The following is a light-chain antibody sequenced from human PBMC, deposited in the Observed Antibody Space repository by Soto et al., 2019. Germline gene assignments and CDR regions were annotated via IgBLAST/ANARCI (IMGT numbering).Light chain of an antibody. CDR2: DGT. CDR3: CSYVTTPEI. V-gene: IGLV2-11*01. J-gene: IGLJ1*01. Sequence: QSALAQPRSVSGSPGQLLTISCTGTSSDVDDYRYVSWYQQYPGKAPKLVIYDGTKRPSGVPDRFSGSNSGNTASLTISGLQAEDDADYYCCSYVTTPEIFGTGTKVTVL. CDR1: SSDVDDYRY.